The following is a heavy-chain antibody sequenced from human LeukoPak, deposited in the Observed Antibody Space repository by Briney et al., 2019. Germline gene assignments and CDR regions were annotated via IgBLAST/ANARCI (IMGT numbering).Heavy chain of an antibody. J-gene: IGHJ3*02. D-gene: IGHD3-22*01. CDR1: GGSFSGDY. V-gene: IGHV4-34*01. CDR2: IHHSGST. CDR3: ARDPAYYDSLQDAFVI. Sequence: PSETLSLTCAVYGGSFSGDYWCWIRQPPRTGLEWIGEIHHSGSTNSNPSLNIRGTISVYTAKTKISLTLNLVTATDTAVSYFARDPAYYDSLQDAFVICGQGKMGTVSS.